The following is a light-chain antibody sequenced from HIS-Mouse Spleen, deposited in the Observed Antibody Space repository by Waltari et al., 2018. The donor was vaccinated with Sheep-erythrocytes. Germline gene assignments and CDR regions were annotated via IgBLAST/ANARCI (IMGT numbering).Light chain of an antibody. V-gene: IGKV4-1*01. CDR3: QQYYSTPLT. CDR2: WAS. Sequence: DIVMTQSPDSLAVSLGERATFNCKSSQSVLYSSNNKNYLAWYQQKPGKPPKLLIYWASARESGVPDRFSGSGSGTDFTLTISSLQAEDVAVYYCQQYYSTPLTFGGGTKVEIK. CDR1: QSVLYSSNNKNY. J-gene: IGKJ4*01.